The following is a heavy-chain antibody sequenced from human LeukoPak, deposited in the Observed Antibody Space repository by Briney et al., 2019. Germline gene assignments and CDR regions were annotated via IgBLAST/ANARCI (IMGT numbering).Heavy chain of an antibody. J-gene: IGHJ4*02. CDR3: MTAAGYNFGQY. CDR2: LYIGGNT. Sequence: GGSLRLSCAASGFSFNTYAMSWVRQAPGKGLEWVSALYIGGNTYYADSVRGRFTISRDNSKNTLYLQMNSLRAEDTAIYYCMTAAGYNFGQYWGQGTLVTVSS. CDR1: GFSFNTYA. V-gene: IGHV3-23*05. D-gene: IGHD5-18*01.